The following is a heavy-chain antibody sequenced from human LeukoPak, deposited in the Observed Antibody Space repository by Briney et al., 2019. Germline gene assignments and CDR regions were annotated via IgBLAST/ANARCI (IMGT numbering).Heavy chain of an antibody. CDR3: ARGGSSCPCMDV. D-gene: IGHD6-13*01. CDR2: IIPILGIA. CDR1: GGTFSSYA. J-gene: IGHJ6*02. Sequence: GASVKVSCKASGGTFSSYAISWVRQAPGQGLEWMGRIIPILGIANYAQKFQGRVTITADKSTSTAYMELSSLRSEDTAVYYCARGGSSCPCMDVWGQGATVTVSS. V-gene: IGHV1-69*04.